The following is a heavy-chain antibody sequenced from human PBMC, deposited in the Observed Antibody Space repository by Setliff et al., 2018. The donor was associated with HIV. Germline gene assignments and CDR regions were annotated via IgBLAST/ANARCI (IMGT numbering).Heavy chain of an antibody. CDR3: ARVTGTTVFHY. Sequence: GGSLRLSCVASGFTFSSFAMHWVRQAPGKGLEWVASMNTDGSVNYADSVRGRFTISRDNARNSLYLQMSSLRAEDTAVYYCARVTGTTVFHYWGQGTLVTVSS. CDR1: GFTFSSFA. D-gene: IGHD1-7*01. CDR2: MNTDGSVN. V-gene: IGHV3-7*01. J-gene: IGHJ4*02.